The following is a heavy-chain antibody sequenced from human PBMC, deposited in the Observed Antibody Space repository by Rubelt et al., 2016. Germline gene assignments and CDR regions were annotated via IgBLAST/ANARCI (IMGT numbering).Heavy chain of an antibody. Sequence: SISSSSSYIYYADSVKGRFTISRDNSKNTLYLQMNSLRAEDTAVYYCARDRRTKDYYYGMDVWGQGTTVTVSS. CDR2: ISSSSSYI. V-gene: IGHV3-21*01. CDR3: ARDRRTKDYYYGMDV. J-gene: IGHJ6*02.